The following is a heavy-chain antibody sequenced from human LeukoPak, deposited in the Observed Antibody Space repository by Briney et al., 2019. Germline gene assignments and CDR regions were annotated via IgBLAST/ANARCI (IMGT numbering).Heavy chain of an antibody. Sequence: KPGGSLRLSCAASGFTFSDYYMSWIRQAPGKGLEWIGYIYYSGSTNYNPSLKSRVTISVDTSKNQFSLKLSSVTAANTAVYYCARLLTYQLLYDYYYYGMDVWGQGTTVTVSS. V-gene: IGHV4-59*01. D-gene: IGHD2-2*02. CDR2: IYYSGST. J-gene: IGHJ6*02. CDR3: ARLLTYQLLYDYYYYGMDV. CDR1: GFTFSDYY.